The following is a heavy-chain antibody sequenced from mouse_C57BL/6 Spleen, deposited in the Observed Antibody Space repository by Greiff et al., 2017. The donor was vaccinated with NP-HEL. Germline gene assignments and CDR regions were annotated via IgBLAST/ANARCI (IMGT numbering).Heavy chain of an antibody. CDR3: ARSSYDYDVAWFAY. V-gene: IGHV5-17*01. J-gene: IGHJ3*01. CDR1: GFTFSDYG. D-gene: IGHD2-4*01. Sequence: EVKVVVSGGGLVKPGGSLKLSCAASGFTFSDYGMHWVRQAPEKGLEWVAYISSGSSTIYYADTVKGRFTISRDNAKNTLFLQMTSLRSEDTAMYYCARSSYDYDVAWFAYWGQGTLVTVSA. CDR2: ISSGSSTI.